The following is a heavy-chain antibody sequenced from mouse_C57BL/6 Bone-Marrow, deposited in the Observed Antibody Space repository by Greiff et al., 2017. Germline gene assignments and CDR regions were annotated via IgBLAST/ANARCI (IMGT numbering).Heavy chain of an antibody. Sequence: VQLQQSGPVLVKPGASVKMSCKASGYTFTDYYMNWVKQSHGKSLEWIGVINPYNGGTSYNQKFKGKATLTVDKSSSTAYMELNSLTSEDSAVYYCARRGRGTAYWGQGTLVTVSA. J-gene: IGHJ3*01. D-gene: IGHD2-14*01. CDR1: GYTFTDYY. CDR2: INPYNGGT. CDR3: ARRGRGTAY. V-gene: IGHV1-19*01.